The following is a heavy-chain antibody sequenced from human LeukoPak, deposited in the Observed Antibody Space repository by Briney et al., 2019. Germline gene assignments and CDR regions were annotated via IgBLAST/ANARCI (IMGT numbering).Heavy chain of an antibody. Sequence: PSETPSLTCAVYGGSFSGYYWSWIRQPPGKGLEWIGEINHSGSTNYNPSLKSRVTISVDTSKNQFSLKLSSVAAADTAVYYCARGQEGYSGYASDYWGQGTLVTVSS. V-gene: IGHV4-34*01. CDR2: INHSGST. CDR3: ARGQEGYSGYASDY. D-gene: IGHD5-12*01. J-gene: IGHJ4*02. CDR1: GGSFSGYY.